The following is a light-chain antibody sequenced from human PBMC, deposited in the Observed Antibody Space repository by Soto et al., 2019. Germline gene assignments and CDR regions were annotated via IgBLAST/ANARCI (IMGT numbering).Light chain of an antibody. CDR3: QQLNTYPIT. J-gene: IGKJ5*01. Sequence: DIQMTQSPSSLSASVEDRVIITCRASQSISNHLNWYQQKPGKAPKLLIFAAFSLQSGVPSRFSGSRSGPDFTLTISSLQPEDFATYYCQQLNTYPITFGQGTRLEIK. CDR1: QSISNH. V-gene: IGKV1-39*01. CDR2: AAF.